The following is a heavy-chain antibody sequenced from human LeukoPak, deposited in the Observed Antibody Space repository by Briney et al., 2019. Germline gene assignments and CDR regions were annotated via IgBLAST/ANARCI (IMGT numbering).Heavy chain of an antibody. CDR2: NYYTGST. Sequence: SETLSLTCTVSGGSISSGDYYWSWIRQPPGKGLEWIGYNYYTGSTSYNPSLKSRFTISVDTSKNHFSLKLSSVTAADTAVYYCARVNTATLPFDYWGQGTLVTVSS. V-gene: IGHV4-30-4*08. J-gene: IGHJ4*02. CDR3: ARVNTATLPFDY. CDR1: GGSISSGDYY. D-gene: IGHD5-18*01.